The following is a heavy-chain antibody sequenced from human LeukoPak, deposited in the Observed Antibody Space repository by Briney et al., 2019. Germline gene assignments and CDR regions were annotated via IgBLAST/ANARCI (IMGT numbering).Heavy chain of an antibody. V-gene: IGHV3-23*01. CDR1: GFTFSSYA. J-gene: IGHJ1*01. CDR3: AKDGLIGSNSNFQH. CDR2: ISGRGGST. Sequence: GGSLRLSCAASGFTFSSYAMYWVRQAPGKVLEWVSGISGRGGSTDYADSVKGRFTISRDSSKNTLYLQMNSLRAEDTAVYYCAKDGLIGSNSNFQHWGQGTLVTVS. D-gene: IGHD4-23*01.